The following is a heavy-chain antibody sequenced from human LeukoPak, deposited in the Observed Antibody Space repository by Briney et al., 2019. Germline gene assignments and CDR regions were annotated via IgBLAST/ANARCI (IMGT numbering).Heavy chain of an antibody. CDR2: IYTSGST. CDR1: GGSISSYY. CDR3: ARVSHYYDSSGYRGGAFDI. J-gene: IGHJ3*02. V-gene: IGHV4-4*07. Sequence: PSETLSLTCTVSGGSISSYYWSWIRQPAGKGLEWIGRIYTSGSTNYNPSLKSRVTMSVDTSKNQSSLKLSSVTAADTAVYYCARVSHYYDSSGYRGGAFDIWGQGTMVTVSS. D-gene: IGHD3-22*01.